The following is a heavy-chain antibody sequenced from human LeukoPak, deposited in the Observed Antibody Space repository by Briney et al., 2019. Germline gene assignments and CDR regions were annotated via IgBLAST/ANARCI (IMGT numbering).Heavy chain of an antibody. Sequence: PSETLSLTCAVYGGXFSGYYCSWIRQPPGKGLEWIGEINHSGSTNCNPSLKSRVTISVDTSKNQFSLKLSSVTAADTAVYYCARGARTPSGYGSRTAGRANWFDPWGQGTLVTVSS. D-gene: IGHD5-12*01. CDR2: INHSGST. J-gene: IGHJ5*02. CDR1: GGXFSGYY. V-gene: IGHV4-34*01. CDR3: ARGARTPSGYGSRTAGRANWFDP.